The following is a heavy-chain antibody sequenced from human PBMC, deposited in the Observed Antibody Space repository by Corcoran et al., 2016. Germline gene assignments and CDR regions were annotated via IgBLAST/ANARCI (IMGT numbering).Heavy chain of an antibody. J-gene: IGHJ6*02. Sequence: QVQLVQSGAEVKKPGASLKVSCTASGSTFTSYYMHWVRQAPGQGLEWMGIINPSGGSTSYAQKFQGSGTMTRATSTSTVYMALSSLRSEDMAVDYWAGERGKEVATMGSYYYYGMDVWGQGTTVTVSS. CDR3: AGERGKEVATMGSYYYYGMDV. D-gene: IGHD5-12*01. CDR1: GSTFTSYY. CDR2: INPSGGST. V-gene: IGHV1-46*01.